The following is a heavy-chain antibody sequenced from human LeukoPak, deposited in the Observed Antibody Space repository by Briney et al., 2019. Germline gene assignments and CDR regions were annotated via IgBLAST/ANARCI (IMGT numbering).Heavy chain of an antibody. V-gene: IGHV1-69*04. Sequence: SVKVSCKASGGTFSSYAISWVRQAPGQGLEWMGRIIPILGIANYAQKFQGRVTITADKSTSTAYMELSSLRSEDTAVYYCARSREAGPSGDEDAFDIWAKGQWSPSLQ. CDR2: IIPILGIA. CDR1: GGTFSSYA. J-gene: IGHJ3*02. CDR3: ARSREAGPSGDEDAFDI. D-gene: IGHD3-10*01.